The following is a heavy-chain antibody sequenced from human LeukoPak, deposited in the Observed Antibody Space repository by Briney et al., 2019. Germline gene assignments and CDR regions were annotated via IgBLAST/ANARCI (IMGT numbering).Heavy chain of an antibody. V-gene: IGHV3-48*01. CDR2: ISSSSSTI. Sequence: PGGSLRLSCAASGFTFSSYSMNWVRQAPGKGLEWVSYISSSSSTIYYADSVKGRFTISRDNAKNSLYLQMNSLRAEDTAVYDCAREGYGDYVVKHYAFDIRGHGTMVTVSS. J-gene: IGHJ3*02. D-gene: IGHD4-17*01. CDR1: GFTFSSYS. CDR3: AREGYGDYVVKHYAFDI.